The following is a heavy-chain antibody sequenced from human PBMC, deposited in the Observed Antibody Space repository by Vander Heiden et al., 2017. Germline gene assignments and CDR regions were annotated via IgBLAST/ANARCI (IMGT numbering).Heavy chain of an antibody. D-gene: IGHD3-22*01. CDR2: FDPDDGKT. J-gene: IGHJ4*02. CDR3: ATLPYFYDSSTYGSFDF. V-gene: IGHV1-24*01. CDR1: GYILTELS. Sequence: QVQLVQSGAEVRKPGASVKVSCKVSGYILTELSMHWVRQAPGKGLEWMGGFDPDDGKTIYAQNLQGRVTTTEDTSTNTAYMELSSLRSEDTAVYYCATLPYFYDSSTYGSFDFWGQGTLVTVSS.